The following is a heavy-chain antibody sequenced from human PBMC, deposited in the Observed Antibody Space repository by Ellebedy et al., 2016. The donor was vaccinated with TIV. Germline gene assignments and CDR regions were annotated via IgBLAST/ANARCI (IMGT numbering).Heavy chain of an antibody. CDR3: ARGGAVAASGWFDP. Sequence: MPSETLSLTCTVSGGSISSYKWRWNRQPPGKGLEWIGEIDHSGSDNYNPSLKSRVTISVDKSKYQFSLEVYSVTAADTAVYYCARGGAVAASGWFDPWGQGTLVIVSS. V-gene: IGHV4-59*12. D-gene: IGHD6-19*01. CDR2: IDHSGSD. J-gene: IGHJ5*02. CDR1: GGSISSYK.